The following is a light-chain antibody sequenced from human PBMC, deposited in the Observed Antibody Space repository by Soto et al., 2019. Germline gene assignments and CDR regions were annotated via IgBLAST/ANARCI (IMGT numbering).Light chain of an antibody. CDR2: AAS. V-gene: IGKV1-39*01. CDR3: QQSYSTTWT. CDR1: QNIDHH. J-gene: IGKJ1*01. Sequence: DIQMTQSPSSLSASVGDRVTITCRASQNIDHHLNWYQHKPGRAPKLLMDAASRMQSGVPSRFSGRGTGTECTLIINSLQPEDFATYYCQQSYSTTWTFGQGTRVEVK.